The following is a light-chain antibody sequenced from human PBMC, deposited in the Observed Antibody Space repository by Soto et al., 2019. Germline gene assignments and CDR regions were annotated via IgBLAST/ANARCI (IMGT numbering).Light chain of an antibody. CDR2: GAS. V-gene: IGKV3-15*01. CDR1: QSISGN. J-gene: IGKJ5*01. CDR3: QQYDNWPIT. Sequence: EIVLTQSPGTLSLSPGERATLSCRASQSISGNLAWYQQKPGQAPRLFIYGASTRATAIPPRFSGSGSGTEFTLTISSLQSEDFAVYYCQQYDNWPITFGQGTRLEIK.